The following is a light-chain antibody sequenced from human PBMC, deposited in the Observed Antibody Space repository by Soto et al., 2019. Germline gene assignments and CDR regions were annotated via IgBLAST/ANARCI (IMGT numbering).Light chain of an antibody. J-gene: IGLJ1*01. CDR2: EVR. V-gene: IGLV2-14*01. CDR3: SSYTGSSTLYV. Sequence: QSALTQPASVSGSAGQSITISCSGTMRDVGAYNLVSWYQQHPGTAPKLIIYEVRNRPSGISSRFSGSRSGNTASLTISGLQPEDEGDYYCSSYTGSSTLYVFGTGTKLTVL. CDR1: MRDVGAYNL.